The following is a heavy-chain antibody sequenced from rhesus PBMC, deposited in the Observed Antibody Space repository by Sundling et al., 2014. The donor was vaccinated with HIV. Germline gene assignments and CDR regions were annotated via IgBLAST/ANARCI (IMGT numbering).Heavy chain of an antibody. V-gene: IGHV4-127*01. D-gene: IGHD6-31*01. J-gene: IGHJ4*01. Sequence: QVQLQGSGPGLVKPSETLSLTCVVSGYSISSGYGWSWVRQSPGKGLEWIGYIYGGDSSTNYNPSLRSRVTISKDTSKNHFSLKLTSMTAADTAVYFCARELPGSGGFDYWGQGILVTVSS. CDR3: ARELPGSGGFDY. CDR1: GYSISSGYG. CDR2: IYGGDSST.